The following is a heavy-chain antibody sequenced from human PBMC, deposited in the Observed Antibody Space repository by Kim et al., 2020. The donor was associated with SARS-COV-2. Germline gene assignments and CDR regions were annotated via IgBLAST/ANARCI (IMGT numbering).Heavy chain of an antibody. CDR3: AREYDSSGYYYYFDY. V-gene: IGHV3-11*04. J-gene: IGHJ4*02. D-gene: IGHD3-22*01. Sequence: GGSLRLSCAASGFTFSEYQMSWIRQAPGKGLEWISYISSSGSGSTIYYADSVKGRFTISRDNAKKSLYLQMSSLRADDTAVYYCAREYDSSGYYYYFDYWGQGTLVTVSS. CDR1: GFTFSEYQ. CDR2: ISSSGSGSTI.